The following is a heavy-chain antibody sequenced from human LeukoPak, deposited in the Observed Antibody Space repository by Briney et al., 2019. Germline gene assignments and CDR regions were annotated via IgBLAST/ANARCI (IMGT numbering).Heavy chain of an antibody. CDR3: ASSIAAEEGMDV. D-gene: IGHD6-13*01. V-gene: IGHV1-8*01. CDR1: GYTFTSYD. CDR2: MNPNSGNT. Sequence: ASVKVSCKASGYTFTSYDINWVRQATGQGLEWMGWMNPNSGNTGYAQKFQGRVTMTRNTSISTAYMELSSLRSEDTAVYYCASSIAAEEGMDVWGQGTTVTVSS. J-gene: IGHJ6*02.